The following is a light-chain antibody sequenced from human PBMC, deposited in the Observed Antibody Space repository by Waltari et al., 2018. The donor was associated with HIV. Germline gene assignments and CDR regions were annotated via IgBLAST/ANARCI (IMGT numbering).Light chain of an antibody. J-gene: IGLJ2*01. CDR3: CSYTSSGTLV. Sequence: QPALTQPDSVSASPGQSPPIPFTEPSSDVGAYDYVPWYQYHPGKAPKLMISEVSSRPSWVSNRFSGSKSGNTASLTISGLQAEDEADYYCCSYTSSGTLVFGGGTKLTVL. CDR2: EVS. V-gene: IGLV2-14*01. CDR1: SSDVGAYDY.